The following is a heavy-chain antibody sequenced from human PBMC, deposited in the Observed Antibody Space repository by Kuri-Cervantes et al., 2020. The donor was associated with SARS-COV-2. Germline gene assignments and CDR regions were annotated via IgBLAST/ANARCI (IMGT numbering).Heavy chain of an antibody. V-gene: IGHV3-30*18. CDR1: GFTFSSYG. CDR2: ISYDGSNK. Sequence: GESLKISCAASGFTFSSYGMHWVRQAPGKGLEWVAVISYDGSNKYYADSVKGRFTISRDNSKNTLYLQMSSLRAEDTAVYYCVKDRSDYGDYVFAFDIWGQGTMVTVSS. D-gene: IGHD4-17*01. CDR3: VKDRSDYGDYVFAFDI. J-gene: IGHJ3*02.